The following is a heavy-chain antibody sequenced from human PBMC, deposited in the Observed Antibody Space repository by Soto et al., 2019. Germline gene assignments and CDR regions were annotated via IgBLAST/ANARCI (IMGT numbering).Heavy chain of an antibody. CDR1: GVSVNSGSFY. CDR3: ARGATVTQYDY. V-gene: IGHV4-61*01. D-gene: IGHD4-17*01. CDR2: GSYSGTT. Sequence: SETLSLTSTVSGVSVNSGSFYWAWIRQPPGKGLEWIGFGSYSGTTNYKPSLKSRVTISVDTSRSQISLKVTSLTAADTAVYYCARGATVTQYDYWGQGTLVTVSS. J-gene: IGHJ4*02.